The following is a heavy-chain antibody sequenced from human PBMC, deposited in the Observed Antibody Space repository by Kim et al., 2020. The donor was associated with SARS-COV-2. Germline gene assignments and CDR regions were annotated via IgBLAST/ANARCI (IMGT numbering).Heavy chain of an antibody. V-gene: IGHV4-34*13. CDR3: ARGVLTGYYRAHWFDP. D-gene: IGHD3-9*01. J-gene: IGHJ5*02. Sequence: SLRSRVTISVATSKDQFSLQLSSVTAADTAVYYCARGVLTGYYRAHWFDPWGQGTLVTVSS.